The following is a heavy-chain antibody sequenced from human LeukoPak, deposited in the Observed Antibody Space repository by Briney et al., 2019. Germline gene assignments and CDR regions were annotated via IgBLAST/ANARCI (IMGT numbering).Heavy chain of an antibody. J-gene: IGHJ4*02. CDR3: AVSHTMVRGVISY. CDR2: IYYSGST. V-gene: IGHV4-59*05. D-gene: IGHD3-10*01. Sequence: GSLRLSCAASGFTFSSYEMKWVRQAPGKGLEWIGSIYYSGSTYYNPSLKSRVTISVDTSKNQFSLKLSSVTAADTAVYYCAVSHTMVRGVISYWGQGTLVTVSS. CDR1: GFTFSSYE.